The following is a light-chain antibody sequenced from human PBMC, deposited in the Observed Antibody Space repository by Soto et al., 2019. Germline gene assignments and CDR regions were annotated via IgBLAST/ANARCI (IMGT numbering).Light chain of an antibody. CDR3: AAGDDNLRGFYV. Sequence: QSVLTQSPSASGTPGQRVTISCSGSASTIGRNYVYWYQQLPGTAPKLLIYRNSQRPSGVPDRFSGSKSGTSASLAISGLRSEDEADYYCAAGDDNLRGFYVFGAGTKVPVL. V-gene: IGLV1-47*01. CDR2: RNS. J-gene: IGLJ1*01. CDR1: ASTIGRNY.